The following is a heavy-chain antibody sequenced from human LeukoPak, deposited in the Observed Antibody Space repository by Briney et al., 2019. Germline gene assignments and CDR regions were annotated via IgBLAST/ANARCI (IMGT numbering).Heavy chain of an antibody. D-gene: IGHD3-3*01. CDR1: GFTFSDYY. J-gene: IGHJ6*04. V-gene: IGHV3-69-1*01. Sequence: RGSLRLSCAASGFTFSDYYINWIRQAPGKGLEWVSSISNTHTMYYVDSVKGRFTISRDNAKKSLYLQMNSLRVEDTAVYFCARGGTFGVVTHLDLWGKGTTVTVSS. CDR2: ISNTHTM. CDR3: ARGGTFGVVTHLDL.